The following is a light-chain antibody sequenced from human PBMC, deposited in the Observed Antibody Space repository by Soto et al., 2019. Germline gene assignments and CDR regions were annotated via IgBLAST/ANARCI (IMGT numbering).Light chain of an antibody. V-gene: IGKV1-39*01. CDR3: HQSYSSPPA. Sequence: DFQLTQSPSSLSASVGDRVTITCRTSESISGYLSWYQQKAGQPPKLLISGASSLQNGVPARFSGRGSGTEYTLTISSLQADDFATYYCHQSYSSPPAFGRGTKVDIK. CDR1: ESISGY. CDR2: GAS. J-gene: IGKJ1*01.